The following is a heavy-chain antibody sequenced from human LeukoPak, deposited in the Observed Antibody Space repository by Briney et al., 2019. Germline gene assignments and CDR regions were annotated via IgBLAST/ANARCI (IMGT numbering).Heavy chain of an antibody. CDR2: ISGNGGST. Sequence: PGGSLRLSCAASGFTFSSYAMSWVRQAPGKGLEWVSAISGNGGSTYYADSVKGRFTISRDNSKNTLYLQMNSLRAEDAAVYYCANQYYYGSGSPKRRYYFDYWGQGTLVTVSS. V-gene: IGHV3-23*01. D-gene: IGHD3-10*01. J-gene: IGHJ4*02. CDR3: ANQYYYGSGSPKRRYYFDY. CDR1: GFTFSSYA.